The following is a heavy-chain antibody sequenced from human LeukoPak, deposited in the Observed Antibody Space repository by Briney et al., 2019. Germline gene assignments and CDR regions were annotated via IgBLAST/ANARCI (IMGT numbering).Heavy chain of an antibody. CDR3: AKAEGYDILTGLDY. V-gene: IGHV3-23*01. CDR2: IGASGGST. CDR1: GFTFSSYA. Sequence: GGSLRLSRATSGFTFSSYAMSWVRQAPGKGLEWVSCIGASGGSTYYADSVKGRFTISRDNSKNTLYLQMNSLRTEDTAVYYCAKAEGYDILTGLDYWGQGTLVTVSS. J-gene: IGHJ4*02. D-gene: IGHD3-9*01.